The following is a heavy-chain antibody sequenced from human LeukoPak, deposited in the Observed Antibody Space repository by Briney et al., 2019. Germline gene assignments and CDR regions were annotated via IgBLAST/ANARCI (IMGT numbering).Heavy chain of an antibody. CDR1: GFTFDNYR. D-gene: IGHD1-26*01. J-gene: IGHJ4*02. CDR2: VNADGGNT. CDR3: TKRVKYGGTWDHFAD. V-gene: IGHV3-23*01. Sequence: GGSLRLSCAASGFTFDNYRMSWVRQAPGKGLEWASTVNADGGNTYYADSAKGRFTISRDNSKSTLILQMNSLRVEDTALYYCTKRVKYGGTWDHFADWGQGTLVTVSS.